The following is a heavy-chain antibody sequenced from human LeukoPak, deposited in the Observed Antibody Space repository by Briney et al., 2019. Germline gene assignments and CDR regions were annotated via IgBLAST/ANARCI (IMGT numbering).Heavy chain of an antibody. CDR3: ARAQPTVGLWYFDL. D-gene: IGHD4-23*01. J-gene: IGHJ2*01. Sequence: ASVKVSCKASGYTFTSYYMHWVRQAPGQGLEWMGGIIPIFGTANYAQKFQGRVTITADESTSTAYMELSSLRSEDTAVYYCARAQPTVGLWYFDLWGRGTLVTVSS. CDR2: IIPIFGTA. V-gene: IGHV1-69*13. CDR1: GYTFTSYY.